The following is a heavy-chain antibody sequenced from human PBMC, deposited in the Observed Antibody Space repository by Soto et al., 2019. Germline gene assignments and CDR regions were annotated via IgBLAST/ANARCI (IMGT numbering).Heavy chain of an antibody. D-gene: IGHD1-26*01. CDR3: AKGVGAIPYYYYGMDV. J-gene: IGHJ6*02. V-gene: IGHV3-30*18. CDR1: GFTFSSYG. CDR2: ISYDGSNK. Sequence: QVQLVESGGGVVQPGRSLRLSCAASGFTFSSYGMHWVRQAPGKGLEWVAVISYDGSNKYYADSVKGRFTISRDNSENTLYLQMNSLRAEDTAVYYCAKGVGAIPYYYYGMDVWGQGTTVTVSS.